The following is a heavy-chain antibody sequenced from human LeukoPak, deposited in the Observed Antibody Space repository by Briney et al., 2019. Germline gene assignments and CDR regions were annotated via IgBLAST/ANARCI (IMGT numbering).Heavy chain of an antibody. Sequence: GGSLRLSCAASGFTFSDYYMSWIRQAPGKGLEWVSYISSSGTTIYYADSVKGRFTISRDNAKNSLYLQMNSLRADDTAVYYCARGSAAYPGGTSFFDYWGQGTLVTVSS. D-gene: IGHD6-13*01. CDR2: ISSSGTTI. V-gene: IGHV3-11*01. J-gene: IGHJ4*02. CDR3: ARGSAAYPGGTSFFDY. CDR1: GFTFSDYY.